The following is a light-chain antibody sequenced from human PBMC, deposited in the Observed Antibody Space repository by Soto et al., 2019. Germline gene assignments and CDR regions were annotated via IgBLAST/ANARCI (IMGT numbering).Light chain of an antibody. V-gene: IGKV3-11*01. J-gene: IGKJ1*01. CDR3: QQGNTWPWT. CDR2: AAS. Sequence: IGLTQSPATLSLSTGERATLSCRASQSVGSSLAWYQQKLGQAPRLLIYAASDRATGIPGRFSGSGSGTDFTLIISSLEPEDFAFYYCQQGNTWPWTFGQGTKVDVK. CDR1: QSVGSS.